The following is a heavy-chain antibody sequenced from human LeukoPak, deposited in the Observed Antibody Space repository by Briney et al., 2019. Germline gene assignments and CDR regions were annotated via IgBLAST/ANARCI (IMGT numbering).Heavy chain of an antibody. CDR1: LGSISSYY. J-gene: IGHJ5*02. V-gene: IGHV4-4*07. D-gene: IGHD3-3*01. Sequence: PSETLSLTCTVSLGSISSYYWSWIRQPAGKGLEWIGRIYTSGSTNYNPSLKSRVTMSVDTSKNQFSLKLSSVTAADTAVYYCARGYYDFWSGNNWFDPWGQGALVTVSS. CDR3: ARGYYDFWSGNNWFDP. CDR2: IYTSGST.